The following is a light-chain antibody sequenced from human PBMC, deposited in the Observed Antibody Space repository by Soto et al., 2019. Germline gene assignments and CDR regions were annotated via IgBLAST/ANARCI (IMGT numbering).Light chain of an antibody. CDR3: SSYTSSSTSNYV. J-gene: IGLJ1*01. CDR1: SSDVGGYNY. V-gene: IGLV2-14*01. Sequence: QSALTQPASVSGSPGQSITISCTGTSSDVGGYNYVSWYQQHPGKAPKLMIYEVSNRPSGVSNRFSGSKSGNTASLTISGLQAEDEDDYYCSSYTSSSTSNYVFGTGTKVTVL. CDR2: EVS.